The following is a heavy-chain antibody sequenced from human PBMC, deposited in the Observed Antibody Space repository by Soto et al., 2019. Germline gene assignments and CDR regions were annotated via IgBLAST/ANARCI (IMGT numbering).Heavy chain of an antibody. CDR3: ASQGPITMVRGRWFDP. CDR2: IYYSGST. D-gene: IGHD3-10*01. Sequence: SETLSLTCTVSGGSISSYYWSWIRQPPGKGLEWIGYIYYSGSTNYNPSLKSRVTISVDTSKNQFSLKLSSVTAADTAVYYCASQGPITMVRGRWFDPWGQGTLVTVSS. V-gene: IGHV4-59*08. CDR1: GGSISSYY. J-gene: IGHJ5*02.